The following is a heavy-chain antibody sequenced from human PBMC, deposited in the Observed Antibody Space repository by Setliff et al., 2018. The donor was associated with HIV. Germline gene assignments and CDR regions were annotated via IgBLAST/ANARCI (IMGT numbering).Heavy chain of an antibody. CDR2: IYYIGNT. D-gene: IGHD3-3*01. V-gene: IGHV4-38-2*01. Sequence: PSETLSLTCAVSGYSISSGYYWGWIRQPPGKGLEWIGNIYYIGNTDYNPSLKSRVTISIDTSKNQFSLKLSSVTAADTAIYYCARVPRITTLRNAFDIWGQGTMVTVSS. CDR3: ARVPRITTLRNAFDI. J-gene: IGHJ3*02. CDR1: GYSISSGYY.